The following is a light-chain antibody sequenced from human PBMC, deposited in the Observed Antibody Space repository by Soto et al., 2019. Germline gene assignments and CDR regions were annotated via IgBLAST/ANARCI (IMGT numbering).Light chain of an antibody. CDR1: QSLVHSDGNTY. CDR2: KAS. V-gene: IGKV2-30*02. Sequence: IVLTQSPLSLPVTLGQPASISCRSSQSLVHSDGNTYLNWFQQRPGQSPRRLIYKASNRDSGVPDRFSGSGSGTDFTLSISWVEADDVGVYYCMQGITFTFGQGTRVEIK. CDR3: MQGITFT. J-gene: IGKJ1*01.